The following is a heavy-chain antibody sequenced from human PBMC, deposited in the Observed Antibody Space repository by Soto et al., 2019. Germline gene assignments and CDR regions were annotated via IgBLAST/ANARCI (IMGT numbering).Heavy chain of an antibody. J-gene: IGHJ4*01. CDR3: ARSVEGHFDF. CDR2: ITSDERTI. Sequence: GGSLRLSCAASGFTFSSYSMNWVRQAPGKGLEWVSYITSDERTIHYADSVKGRFTISGDNAKNSVYLQMTSLRDEDTAVYYCARSVEGHFDFWGQGILVTVSS. D-gene: IGHD6-19*01. V-gene: IGHV3-48*02. CDR1: GFTFSSYS.